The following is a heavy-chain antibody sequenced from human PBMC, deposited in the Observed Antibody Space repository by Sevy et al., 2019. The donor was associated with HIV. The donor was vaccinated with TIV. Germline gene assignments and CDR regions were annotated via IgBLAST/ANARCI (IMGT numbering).Heavy chain of an antibody. CDR2: IYYSWST. J-gene: IGHJ4*02. CDR3: ARRTTGTTGYFDY. V-gene: IGHV4-39*01. Sequence: SETLSLTCTVSGGSISSSSYYWGWIRQPPGKGLEWIGSIYYSWSTYYNPSLKSRVTISVDTSKNQFSLKLSSVTAADTAVYYCARRTTGTTGYFDYWGQGTLVTVSS. D-gene: IGHD1-1*01. CDR1: GGSISSSSYY.